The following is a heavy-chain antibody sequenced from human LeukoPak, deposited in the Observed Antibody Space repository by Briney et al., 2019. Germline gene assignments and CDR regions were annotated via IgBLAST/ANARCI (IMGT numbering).Heavy chain of an antibody. J-gene: IGHJ6*03. V-gene: IGHV1-46*01. Sequence: ASVKVSSKASGYTFTTDYMHWVRQAPGQGLEWMGIINPSGGSTRYAQKFQGRVTMTRDTSTSTVYMELSSLRSEDTAVYYCARGAVAGTLTSGYYMDVWGKGTTVTVSS. CDR1: GYTFTTDY. CDR2: INPSGGST. CDR3: ARGAVAGTLTSGYYMDV. D-gene: IGHD6-19*01.